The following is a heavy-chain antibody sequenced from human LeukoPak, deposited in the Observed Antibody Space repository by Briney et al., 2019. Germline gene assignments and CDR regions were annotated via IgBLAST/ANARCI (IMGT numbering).Heavy chain of an antibody. CDR3: ARAGGEAAAAIDAFDI. CDR1: GYTFTSYY. D-gene: IGHD2-2*02. CDR2: INPGGGRT. V-gene: IGHV1-46*01. Sequence: ASVKVSCTASGYTFTSYYIHWVRQAPGQGLEWMGIINPGGGRTSYAQKFQGRVTMTRDMSTSTVYMELSSLKSEDTAVYYCARAGGEAAAAIDAFDIWGQGTMVTVSS. J-gene: IGHJ3*02.